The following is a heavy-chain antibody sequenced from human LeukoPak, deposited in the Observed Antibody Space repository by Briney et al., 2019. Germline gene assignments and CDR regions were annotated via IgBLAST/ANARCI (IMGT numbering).Heavy chain of an antibody. CDR3: ARGHDFWSGNYYHYMDV. V-gene: IGHV4-30-2*01. J-gene: IGHJ6*03. D-gene: IGHD3-3*01. Sequence: SETLSLTCAVSGGSISSGGYSWSWIRQPPGKGLEWIGYIYHSGSTYYNPSLKSRVTISVDRSKNQFSLKLSSVTAADTAVYYCARGHDFWSGNYYHYMDVWGKGTTVTVSS. CDR2: IYHSGST. CDR1: GGSISSGGYS.